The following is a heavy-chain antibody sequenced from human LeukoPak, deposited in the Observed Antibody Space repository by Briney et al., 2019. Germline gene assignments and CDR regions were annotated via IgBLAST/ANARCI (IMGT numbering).Heavy chain of an antibody. D-gene: IGHD3-22*01. CDR2: INHSGST. V-gene: IGHV4-34*01. Sequence: SETLSLTCAVYGGSFSGYYWSWIRQPPGKGLEWIGEINHSGSTNYNPSLKSRVTIPVDTSKKQLSLKLSSVTAADTAVYYCVTYYFDSSGPKKNYWGQGTLVTVSS. J-gene: IGHJ4*02. CDR1: GGSFSGYY. CDR3: VTYYFDSSGPKKNY.